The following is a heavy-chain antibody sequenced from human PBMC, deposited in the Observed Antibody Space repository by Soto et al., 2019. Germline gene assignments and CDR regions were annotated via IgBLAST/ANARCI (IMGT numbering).Heavy chain of an antibody. V-gene: IGHV1-2*02. CDR1: GYTFTDYY. CDR3: SRDRNPTNSHYYCGMDV. J-gene: IGHJ6*02. D-gene: IGHD1-1*01. CDR2: IKPNSGGT. Sequence: GASVKVSCKASGYTFTDYYFHWVRQAPGQGLEWMGWIKPNSGGTNYAQKFQGRVTMTRDTSINTAYMEMSRLTSDDTAVYFCSRDRNPTNSHYYCGMDVWGQGPTVTVSS.